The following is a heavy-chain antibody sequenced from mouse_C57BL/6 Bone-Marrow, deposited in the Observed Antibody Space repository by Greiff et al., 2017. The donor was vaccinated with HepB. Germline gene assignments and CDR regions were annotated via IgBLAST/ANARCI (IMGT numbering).Heavy chain of an antibody. V-gene: IGHV1-85*01. CDR3: ARSGVYYGSSYGY. CDR2: IYPRDGST. Sequence: VQLVESGPELVKPGASVKLSCKASGYTVTSYDINWVKQRPGQGLEWIGWIYPRDGSTKYNEKFKGKATLTVDTSSSTAYMELHSLTSEDSAVYFCARSGVYYGSSYGYWGQGTTLTVSS. J-gene: IGHJ2*01. D-gene: IGHD1-1*01. CDR1: GYTVTSYD.